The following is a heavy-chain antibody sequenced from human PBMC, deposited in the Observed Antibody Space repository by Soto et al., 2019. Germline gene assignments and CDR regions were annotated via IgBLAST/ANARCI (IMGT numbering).Heavy chain of an antibody. Sequence: GGSLRLSCTGSGFTFGYYAMSWVRQAPGKGLEWVGLIRSNAYGKTTEYAASVKGRFTTSRDDSKSIAYLQITSLKTEETAMYYCTRGQLREWRLLVSYLDYWGQGALVTVS. CDR2: IRSNAYGKTT. D-gene: IGHD1-26*01. CDR1: GFTFGYYA. V-gene: IGHV3-49*04. J-gene: IGHJ4*02. CDR3: TRGQLREWRLLVSYLDY.